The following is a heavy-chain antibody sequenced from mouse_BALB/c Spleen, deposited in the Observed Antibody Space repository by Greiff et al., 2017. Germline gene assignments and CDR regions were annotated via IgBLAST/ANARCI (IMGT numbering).Heavy chain of an antibody. CDR2: ISYSGST. D-gene: IGHD2-1*01. CDR1: GDSITSGY. Sequence: EVKVEESGPSLVKPSQTLSLTCSVTGDSITSGYWNWIRKFPGNKLEYMGYISYSGSTYYNPSLKSRISITRDTSKNQYYLQLNSVTTEDTATYYCARYGNHFLYAMDYWGQGTAVTVSS. J-gene: IGHJ4*01. CDR3: ARYGNHFLYAMDY. V-gene: IGHV3-8*02.